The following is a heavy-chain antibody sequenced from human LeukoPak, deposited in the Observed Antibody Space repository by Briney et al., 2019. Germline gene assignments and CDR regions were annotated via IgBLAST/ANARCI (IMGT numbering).Heavy chain of an antibody. V-gene: IGHV4-34*01. Sequence: PSETLSLACAVYGGSFSGYDWSWIRQPPGKGLEWIGEINHSGSTNYNPSLKSRVTISVDTSKNQFSLKLSSVTAADTAVYYCARETRVAYYDILTGFTLTRYFDYWGQGTLVTVSS. CDR2: INHSGST. CDR3: ARETRVAYYDILTGFTLTRYFDY. D-gene: IGHD3-9*01. CDR1: GGSFSGYD. J-gene: IGHJ4*02.